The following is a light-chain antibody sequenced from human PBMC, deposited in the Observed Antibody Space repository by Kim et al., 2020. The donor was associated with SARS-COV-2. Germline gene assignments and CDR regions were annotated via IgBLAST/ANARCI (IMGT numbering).Light chain of an antibody. J-gene: IGKJ1*01. V-gene: IGKV1-33*01. CDR3: QQYDNFWT. CDR2: DAS. Sequence: VEDIVTITCPARQDIRNYLTWYQHKAEKAPKLLFYDASSLETVVPSRFSGSGSGTDFTFTISSLQPEDIATYYCQQYDNFWTFGEGTKVDIK. CDR1: QDIRNY.